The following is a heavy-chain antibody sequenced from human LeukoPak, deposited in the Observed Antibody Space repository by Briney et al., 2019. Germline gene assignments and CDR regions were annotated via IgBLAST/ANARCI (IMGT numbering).Heavy chain of an antibody. CDR3: AREGGYCSGGSCCCFDY. J-gene: IGHJ4*02. D-gene: IGHD2-15*01. V-gene: IGHV4-30-4*01. Sequence: SEILSLTCTVSGGSISSGDYYWSWIRQPPGKGLEWIGYIYYSGSTYYNPSLKSRVTISVDTSKNQFSLKLSSVTAADTAVYYCAREGGYCSGGSCCCFDYWGQGTLVTVSS. CDR1: GGSISSGDYY. CDR2: IYYSGST.